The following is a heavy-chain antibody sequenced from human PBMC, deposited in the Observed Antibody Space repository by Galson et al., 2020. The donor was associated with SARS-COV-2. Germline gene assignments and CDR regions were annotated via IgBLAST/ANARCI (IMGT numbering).Heavy chain of an antibody. CDR2: ISISSSYI. V-gene: IGHV3-21*01. CDR3: GRVAGATNSWFGP. J-gene: IGHJ5*02. D-gene: IGHD1-26*01. CDR1: GFTFSSYS. Sequence: GESLKLSLPASGFTFSSYSMNWVRQAPGKGIEWVSSISISSSYIYYADSVKGRFTNSRDNAKNSLYLQMSSLQAGDAAVYYCGRVAGATNSWFGPWGQGTLVTVSS.